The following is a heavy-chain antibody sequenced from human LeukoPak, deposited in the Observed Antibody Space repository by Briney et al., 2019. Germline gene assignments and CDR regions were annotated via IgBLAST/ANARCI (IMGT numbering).Heavy chain of an antibody. CDR2: ISGSGSKT. J-gene: IGHJ4*02. Sequence: PRGSLRLSCAVSGFTFSGHAMSWVRQPPGKGLEWVSIISGSGSKTYYADSVKGRFTISRDSSKNTLYLQMNSLRVEDTAVYYCAKHSSGSYRPFDYWGQGTLVTVSS. D-gene: IGHD3-22*01. CDR1: GFTFSGHA. V-gene: IGHV3-23*01. CDR3: AKHSSGSYRPFDY.